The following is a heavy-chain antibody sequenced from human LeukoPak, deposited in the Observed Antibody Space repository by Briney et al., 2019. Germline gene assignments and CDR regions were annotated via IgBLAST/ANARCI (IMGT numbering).Heavy chain of an antibody. V-gene: IGHV3-64*01. J-gene: IGHJ6*02. CDR3: AIIAVADYGMDV. Sequence: GGSLRLSCAASGFTFSSYAMHWVRQAPGKGLEYVSAISSNGGSTYYANSVKGRFTISRDNSKNTLYLQMGSLRAEDMAVYYCAIIAVADYGMDVWGQGTTVTVSS. CDR2: ISSNGGST. CDR1: GFTFSSYA. D-gene: IGHD6-19*01.